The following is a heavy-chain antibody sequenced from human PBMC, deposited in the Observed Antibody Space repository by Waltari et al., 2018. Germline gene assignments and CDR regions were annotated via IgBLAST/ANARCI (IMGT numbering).Heavy chain of an antibody. CDR1: GGTFSSYA. CDR3: ARGTGKYYYDSSGYSSSYYYYMDV. V-gene: IGHV1-69*14. Sequence: QVQLVQSGAEVKKPGSSVKVSCKASGGTFSSYAISWVRQAPGQGREWMGGIIPIFGTANYAQKFQGRVTITADKSTSTAYMELSSLRSEDTAVYYCARGTGKYYYDSSGYSSSYYYYMDVWGKGTTVTVSS. D-gene: IGHD3-22*01. CDR2: IIPIFGTA. J-gene: IGHJ6*03.